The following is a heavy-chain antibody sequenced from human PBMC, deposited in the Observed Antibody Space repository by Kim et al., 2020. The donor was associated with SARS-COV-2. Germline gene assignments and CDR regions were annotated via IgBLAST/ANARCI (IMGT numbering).Heavy chain of an antibody. CDR3: ARDLDPYSSHPLYCDL. D-gene: IGHD6-13*01. V-gene: IGHV3-21*01. J-gene: IGHJ2*01. Sequence: SWKGRFTITRDTAKNSRYLQMNSLRAEDTAVYYCARDLDPYSSHPLYCDLWGRGTLVTVSS.